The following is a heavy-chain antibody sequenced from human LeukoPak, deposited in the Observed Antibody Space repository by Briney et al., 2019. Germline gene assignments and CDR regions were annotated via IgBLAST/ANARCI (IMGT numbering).Heavy chain of an antibody. J-gene: IGHJ1*01. CDR1: GGSISGSSYY. D-gene: IGHD6-19*01. CDR2: IFYSGST. V-gene: IGHV4-39*07. CDR3: ARDSNGWIYAEYFQH. Sequence: PSETLSLTCTVSGGSISGSSYYWGWIRQPPGKGLEWIGTIFYSGSTYYNPSLESRVTISIDASKNQFSLKLSSVTAADTAVYYCARDSNGWIYAEYFQHWGQGTLVTVSS.